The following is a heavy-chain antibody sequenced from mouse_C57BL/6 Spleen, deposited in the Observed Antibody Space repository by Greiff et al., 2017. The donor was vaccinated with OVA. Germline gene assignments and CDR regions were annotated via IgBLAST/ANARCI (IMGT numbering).Heavy chain of an antibody. CDR3: TGDGYPAWFAY. J-gene: IGHJ3*01. CDR2: IRLKSDNYAT. D-gene: IGHD2-3*01. Sequence: EVQLVESGGGLVQPGGSMKLSCVASGFTFSNYWMNWVRQSPEKGLEWVAQIRLKSDNYATHYAESVKGRFTISRDDSKSSVYLQMNNLRAEDTGIYYCTGDGYPAWFAYWGQGTLVTVSA. V-gene: IGHV6-3*01. CDR1: GFTFSNYW.